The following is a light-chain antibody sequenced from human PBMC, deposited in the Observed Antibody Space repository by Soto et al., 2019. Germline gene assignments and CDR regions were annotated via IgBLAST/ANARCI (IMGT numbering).Light chain of an antibody. Sequence: QSALTQPASVSGSPGQSITIPCSGTSSGVGSYNVVSWYQQHPGKAPKLVIYDVSNRPSGVSPRFSGAKSGNTASLTIAGLQAEDEADYYCSSYTRRSTYAFGTGTKVTVL. J-gene: IGLJ1*01. CDR1: SSGVGSYNV. CDR3: SSYTRRSTYA. CDR2: DVS. V-gene: IGLV2-14*03.